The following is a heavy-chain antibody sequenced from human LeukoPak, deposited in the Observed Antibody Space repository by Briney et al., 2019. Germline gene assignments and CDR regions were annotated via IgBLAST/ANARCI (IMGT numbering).Heavy chain of an antibody. CDR1: GFTFSSYW. CDR2: IKQDGSEK. D-gene: IGHD6-19*01. J-gene: IGHJ4*02. Sequence: GGSLRLSCAASGFTFSSYWMSWVRQAPGKGLEWVANIKQDGSEKYYVDSVKGRFTISRDNAKNSLYLQMNSLRAEDTAVYYCARVKLDYSSGWAFGYWGQGTLVTVSS. V-gene: IGHV3-7*01. CDR3: ARVKLDYSSGWAFGY.